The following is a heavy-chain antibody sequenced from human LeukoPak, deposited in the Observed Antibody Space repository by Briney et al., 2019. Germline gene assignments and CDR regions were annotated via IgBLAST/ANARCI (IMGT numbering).Heavy chain of an antibody. CDR1: GYTFTGYY. Sequence: GVSVKVSCKASGYTFTGYYMHWVRQAPGQGLEWMGWINPNSGGTNYAQKFQGRVTMTRDTSISTAYMELSRLRSDDTAVYYCARGVFDYNYYDSSGYPYFDYWGQGTLVTVSS. V-gene: IGHV1-2*02. D-gene: IGHD3-22*01. CDR2: INPNSGGT. J-gene: IGHJ4*02. CDR3: ARGVFDYNYYDSSGYPYFDY.